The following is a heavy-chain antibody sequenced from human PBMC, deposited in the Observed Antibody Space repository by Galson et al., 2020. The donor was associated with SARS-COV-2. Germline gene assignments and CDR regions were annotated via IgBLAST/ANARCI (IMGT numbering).Heavy chain of an antibody. D-gene: IGHD3-9*01. Sequence: GGSLRLSCAASGFTFSNYDMHWVRQATGKGLEWVSAIDTTGDTYYPGSVKGRFTISRENAMNSLYLQMNSLRAGDTAVYYCARGDYDNNSGTFDFWGQGTMVTVSS. CDR1: GFTFSNYD. V-gene: IGHV3-13*01. CDR3: ARGDYDNNSGTFDF. J-gene: IGHJ3*01. CDR2: IDTTGDT.